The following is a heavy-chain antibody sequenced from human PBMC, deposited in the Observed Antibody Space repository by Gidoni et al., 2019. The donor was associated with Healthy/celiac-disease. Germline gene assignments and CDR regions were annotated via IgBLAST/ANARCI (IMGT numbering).Heavy chain of an antibody. D-gene: IGHD2-15*01. J-gene: IGHJ3*02. CDR1: GFTFSSYG. V-gene: IGHV3-30*03. CDR2: ISYDGSNK. CDR3: ARGGGGAFDI. Sequence: QVQLVESGGGVVQPGRSLSLACAASGFTFSSYGIHWVRQAPGKGLEWVAVISYDGSNKSYADSVKGRFTSSRDNSKNTLYLQMNSLRAEDTAVYYCARGGGGAFDIWGQGTMVTVSS.